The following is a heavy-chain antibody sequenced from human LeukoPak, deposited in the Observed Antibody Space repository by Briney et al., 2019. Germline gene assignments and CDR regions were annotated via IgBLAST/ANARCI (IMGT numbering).Heavy chain of an antibody. CDR1: GYTFTSYY. D-gene: IGHD3-22*01. V-gene: IGHV1-2*02. CDR3: ATIPGYYDSSGYSKAIDF. J-gene: IGHJ4*02. CDR2: IDPNSGAT. Sequence: GASVKVSCKASGYTFTSYYMHWVRQAPGQGLEWMGWIDPNSGATDYAQKFQGRVTMSRDTSISTAFVELSRLRSDDTAVYYCATIPGYYDSSGYSKAIDFWGQGTLVTVSS.